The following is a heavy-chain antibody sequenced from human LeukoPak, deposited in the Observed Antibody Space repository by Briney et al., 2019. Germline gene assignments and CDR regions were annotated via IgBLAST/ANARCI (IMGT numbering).Heavy chain of an antibody. CDR1: GYTLTELS. CDR3: ARDTTVAGTMMLGY. V-gene: IGHV1-24*01. CDR2: FDPEDGET. D-gene: IGHD6-19*01. Sequence: ASVKVSCKVSGYTLTELSMHWVRQAPGKGLEWMGGFDPEDGETIYAQKFQGRVTMTRDTSISTAYMELSRLRSDDTAVYYCARDTTVAGTMMLGYWGQGTLVTVSS. J-gene: IGHJ4*02.